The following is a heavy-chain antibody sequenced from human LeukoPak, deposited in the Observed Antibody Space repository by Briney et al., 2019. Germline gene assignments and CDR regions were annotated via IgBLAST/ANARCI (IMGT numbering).Heavy chain of an antibody. Sequence: SETLSLTCAVYGGSFSGYYWSWIRRPPGKGLEWIGEINHSGSTNYNPSLKSQVTISVDTSKNQFSLKLSSVTAADTAVYYCARGTYYYDSSGYYPYYYYYMDVWGKGTTVTVSS. V-gene: IGHV4-34*01. CDR2: INHSGST. CDR3: ARGTYYYDSSGYYPYYYYYMDV. J-gene: IGHJ6*03. D-gene: IGHD3-22*01. CDR1: GGSFSGYY.